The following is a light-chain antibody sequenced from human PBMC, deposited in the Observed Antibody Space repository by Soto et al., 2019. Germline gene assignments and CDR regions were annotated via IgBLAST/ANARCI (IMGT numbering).Light chain of an antibody. CDR3: QSYDSSLGDSV. Sequence: QSVLTQPPSVSGAPGQRVTISCTWSSSNIGAGYDVHWYQQLPGTAPKLLIYGNTNRPSGVPDRFSGSKSGTSASLAITGLQAEDEADYYCQSYDSSLGDSVFGGGTKLTVL. J-gene: IGLJ2*01. V-gene: IGLV1-40*01. CDR1: SSNIGAGYD. CDR2: GNT.